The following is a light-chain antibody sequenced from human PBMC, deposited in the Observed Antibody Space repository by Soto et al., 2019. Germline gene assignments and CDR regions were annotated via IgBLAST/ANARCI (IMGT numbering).Light chain of an antibody. J-gene: IGKJ1*01. CDR1: ESVVSNY. V-gene: IGKV3-20*01. CDR2: DAS. Sequence: EIVMTQSPATLSVSPGERATLSCRATESVVSNYLAWYQLKPGQAPRLLIYDASSRATGIPARFSGSGSGTDFTLTISRLEPEDFAAYYCQQYGSIPWTFGQGTKVDI. CDR3: QQYGSIPWT.